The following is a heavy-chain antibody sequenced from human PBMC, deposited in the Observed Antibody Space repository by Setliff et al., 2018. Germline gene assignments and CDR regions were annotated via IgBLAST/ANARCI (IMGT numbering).Heavy chain of an antibody. D-gene: IGHD3-22*01. J-gene: IGHJ4*02. CDR3: AREKFYYDGSGYYFDY. CDR1: GYPFTNYG. V-gene: IGHV1-18*01. CDR2: ISTYNVNT. Sequence: ASVKVSCKASGYPFTNYGITWVRQAPGQGLEWLGWISTYNVNTTYAQKLQDRVTMTTDTSTTTAYMELSSLRSDDTAVYYCAREKFYYDGSGYYFDYWGQGTLVTVSS.